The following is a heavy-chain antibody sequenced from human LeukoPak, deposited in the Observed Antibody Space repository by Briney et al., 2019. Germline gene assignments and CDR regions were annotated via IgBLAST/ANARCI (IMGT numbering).Heavy chain of an antibody. CDR1: GFTFSSYA. CDR3: AGESNVGGGNVFDF. V-gene: IGHV3-30-3*01. D-gene: IGHD4-23*01. Sequence: GGSLRLSCAASGFTFSSYAMHWVRQAPGKGLEWVAVISHDGNNEYHADSVKGRFTISRDNSKNTLYMQMNSLRAEDTAMYYCAGESNVGGGNVFDFWGQGTLVTVSS. CDR2: ISHDGNNE. J-gene: IGHJ4*02.